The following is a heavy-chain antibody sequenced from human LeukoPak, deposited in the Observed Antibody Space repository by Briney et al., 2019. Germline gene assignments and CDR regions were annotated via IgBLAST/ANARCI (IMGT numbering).Heavy chain of an antibody. CDR1: GFSFSSYP. D-gene: IGHD4-17*01. CDR3: AKEESTDPDY. V-gene: IGHV3-30-3*01. CDR2: ISYDGSNK. Sequence: GGSLRLSCAASGFSFSSYPMHWVRQAPGKGLEWVAVISYDGSNKYYADSVKGRFTISRDNSKNTLYLQMNSLRAEDTAVYYCAKEESTDPDYWGQGTLVTVSS. J-gene: IGHJ4*02.